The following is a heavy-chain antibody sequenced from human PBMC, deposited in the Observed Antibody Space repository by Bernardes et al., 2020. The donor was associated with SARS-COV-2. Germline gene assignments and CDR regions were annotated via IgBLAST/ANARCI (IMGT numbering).Heavy chain of an antibody. CDR3: AHSVYSSGNNFHY. J-gene: IGHJ4*02. V-gene: IGHV2-5*02. CDR2: IYWDDDK. CDR1: GFSLTTNDVD. Sequence: SGATLPQPTQPLTLTCTVSGFSLTTNDVDVGWIRQPPGKALEWLALIYWDDDKRYSQSLRSRLAIIKDPSKDQVILTVTNVDPVDTATYYGAHSVYSSGNNFHYWGQGTLVTVSS. D-gene: IGHD4-4*01.